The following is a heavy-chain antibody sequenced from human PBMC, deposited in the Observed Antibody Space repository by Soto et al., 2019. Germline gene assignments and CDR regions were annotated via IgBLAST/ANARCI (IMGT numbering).Heavy chain of an antibody. CDR3: ARRDYDILTGYYTYYMDV. CDR2: ISSSGSTI. J-gene: IGHJ6*03. CDR1: GFTFSDYY. Sequence: GGSLRLSCAASGFTFSDYYMSWIRQAPGKGLEWVSYISSSGSTIYYADSVKGRFTISRGNAKNSLYLQMNSLRAEDTAVYYCARRDYDILTGYYTYYMDVWGKGTTVTVSS. V-gene: IGHV3-11*01. D-gene: IGHD3-9*01.